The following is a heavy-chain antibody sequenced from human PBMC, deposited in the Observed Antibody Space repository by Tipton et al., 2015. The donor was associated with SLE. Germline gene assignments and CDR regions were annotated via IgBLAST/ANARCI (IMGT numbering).Heavy chain of an antibody. CDR3: ARGGGTRTRRSFDI. V-gene: IGHV4-59*01. J-gene: IGHJ3*02. D-gene: IGHD1-7*01. CDR2: IYYTGYT. CDR1: TDSISNYY. Sequence: TLSLTCSVSTDSISNYYWSWIRQPPGKGLEWIGYIYYTGYTNYNPSLKSRVTISIDTSKSQFSLKLKSVTAADTAMYYCARGGGTRTRRSFDIGGQGTMVGISS.